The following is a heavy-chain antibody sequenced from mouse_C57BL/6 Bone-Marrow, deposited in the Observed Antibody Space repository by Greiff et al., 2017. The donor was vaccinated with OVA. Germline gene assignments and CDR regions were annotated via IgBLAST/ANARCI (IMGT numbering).Heavy chain of an antibody. D-gene: IGHD2-5*01. CDR1: GYTFTSYW. V-gene: IGHV1-74*01. CDR2: IHPSDSDT. J-gene: IGHJ3*01. CDR3: AIYNDSNSWFAY. Sequence: QVQLQQPGAELVKPGASVKVSCKASGYTFTSYWMHWVKQRPGQGLEWIGRIHPSDSDTNYNQKFKGKATLTVDKSSSTAYMQLSSLTSEDSAVYYCAIYNDSNSWFAYWGQGTLVTVSA.